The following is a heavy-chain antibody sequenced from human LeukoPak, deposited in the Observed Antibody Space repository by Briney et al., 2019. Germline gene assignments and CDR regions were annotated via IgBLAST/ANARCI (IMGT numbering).Heavy chain of an antibody. Sequence: GGSLRLSCAASGFTVNSNYMSWVRQAPGKGLEWVSVIYSGGSAYYADSVKGRFTISRDNSKNTLYPQMNSLGADDTAIYYCTGYGLDYWGQGTLVTVSS. V-gene: IGHV3-53*01. D-gene: IGHD5-18*01. J-gene: IGHJ4*02. CDR3: TGYGLDY. CDR1: GFTVNSNY. CDR2: IYSGGSA.